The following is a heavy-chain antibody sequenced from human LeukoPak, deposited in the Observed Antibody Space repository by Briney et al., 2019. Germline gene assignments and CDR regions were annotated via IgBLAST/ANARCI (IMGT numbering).Heavy chain of an antibody. J-gene: IGHJ5*02. D-gene: IGHD2-15*01. V-gene: IGHV1-69*05. CDR1: GGTLSSYA. CDR2: IIPIFGTA. CDR3: ARGANYCSGGSCYPSWFDP. Sequence: ASVKVSCKASGGTLSSYAISWVRQVPGQGLEWMGGIIPIFGTANYAQKFQGRVTITTGESTSTAYMELSSLRSEDTAVYYCARGANYCSGGSCYPSWFDPWGQGSLVSVSS.